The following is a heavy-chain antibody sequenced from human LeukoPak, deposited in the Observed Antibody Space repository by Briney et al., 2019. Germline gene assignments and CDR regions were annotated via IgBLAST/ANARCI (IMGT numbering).Heavy chain of an antibody. V-gene: IGHV3-23*01. CDR2: ISGGGGST. Sequence: PGGSLRLSCAASGFTFSSYAMSWVRQAPGKGLEWVSAISGGGGSTYYADSVKGRFTISRDNSKNTLYLQMNSLRAEDTAVYYCAKARAYGSGSYFGYWGQGTLVTVSS. J-gene: IGHJ4*02. D-gene: IGHD3-10*01. CDR3: AKARAYGSGSYFGY. CDR1: GFTFSSYA.